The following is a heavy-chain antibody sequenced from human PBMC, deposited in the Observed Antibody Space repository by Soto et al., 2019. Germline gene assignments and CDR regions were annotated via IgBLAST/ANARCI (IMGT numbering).Heavy chain of an antibody. V-gene: IGHV3-7*01. Sequence: GGSLRLSCAASGFTFSSYWMSWVRQAPGKGLEWVANIKQDGSEKYYVDAVKGRFTISRDNAKNSLYLQMNSLRAEDTAVYYCARDRGSRRGWFDPWGQGTLVTVSS. CDR2: IKQDGSEK. CDR1: GFTFSSYW. CDR3: ARDRGSRRGWFDP. D-gene: IGHD3-10*01. J-gene: IGHJ5*02.